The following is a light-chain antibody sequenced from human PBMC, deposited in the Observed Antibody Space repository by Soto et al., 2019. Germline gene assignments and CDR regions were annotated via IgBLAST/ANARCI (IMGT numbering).Light chain of an antibody. CDR3: TSYSSSDIFYV. J-gene: IGLJ1*01. V-gene: IGLV2-8*01. Sequence: QSVLTQPPSASGSPGQSVTISCTGAGTDVGQYNYVSWYQQHPGKAPKLLIHHVSRRPSGVPARFSGSKSGNTASLTVSGLQADDEADYYCTSYSSSDIFYVFGTGTKV. CDR2: HVS. CDR1: GTDVGQYNY.